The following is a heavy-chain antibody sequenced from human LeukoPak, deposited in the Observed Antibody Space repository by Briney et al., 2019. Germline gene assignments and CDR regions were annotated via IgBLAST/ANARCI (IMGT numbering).Heavy chain of an antibody. CDR1: GFTFSSYA. D-gene: IGHD3-22*01. J-gene: IGHJ4*02. CDR2: ISYDGSNK. CDR3: ARVLSDPYDSSGYFDY. V-gene: IGHV3-30-3*01. Sequence: GGSLRLSCAASGFTFSSYAMHWVRQAPGKGLEWVAVISYDGSNKYYADSVKGRFTTSRDNSKNTLYLQMNSLRAEDTAVYYCARVLSDPYDSSGYFDYWGQGTLVTVSS.